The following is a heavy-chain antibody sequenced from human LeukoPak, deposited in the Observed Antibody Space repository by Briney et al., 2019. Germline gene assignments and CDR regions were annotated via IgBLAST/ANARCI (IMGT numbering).Heavy chain of an antibody. CDR1: GYTFTSYG. CDR3: ATLRIAAAGDDAFDI. J-gene: IGHJ3*02. Sequence: ASVKVSCKASGYTFTSYGISWVRQAPGQGLEWMGWINAYNGNTNYAQKLQGRVTMTTDTSTSTAYMELRSLRSEDTAVYYCATLRIAAAGDDAFDIWGQGTMVTVSS. D-gene: IGHD6-13*01. V-gene: IGHV1-18*01. CDR2: INAYNGNT.